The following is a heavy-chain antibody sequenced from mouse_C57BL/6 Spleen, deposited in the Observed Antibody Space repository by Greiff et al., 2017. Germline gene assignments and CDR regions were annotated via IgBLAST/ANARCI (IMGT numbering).Heavy chain of an antibody. D-gene: IGHD1-1*01. J-gene: IGHJ1*03. V-gene: IGHV1-82*01. CDR2: IYPGDGDT. Sequence: QVQLQQSGPELVKPGASVKISCKASGYAFSSSWMNWVKQRPGKGLEWIGRIYPGDGDTNYNGKFKGKATLTADKSSSTAYMQLSSLTSEDSAVYFCARWRSSYGWYFDVWGTGTTVTVSS. CDR3: ARWRSSYGWYFDV. CDR1: GYAFSSSW.